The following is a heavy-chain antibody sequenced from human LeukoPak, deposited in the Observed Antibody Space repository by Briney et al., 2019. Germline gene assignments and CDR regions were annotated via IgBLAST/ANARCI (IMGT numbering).Heavy chain of an antibody. CDR2: IYYSGST. D-gene: IGHD2/OR15-2a*01. Sequence: SETLSLTCGVSRYSISSGYYWAWIRQPPGKGLEWIGSIYYSGSTYYNPSLKSRVTISVDTSKNQFSLKLSSVTAADTAVYYCARDQANFYPTVGWFDPWGQGTLVTVSS. CDR1: RYSISSGYY. CDR3: ARDQANFYPTVGWFDP. J-gene: IGHJ5*02. V-gene: IGHV4-38-2*02.